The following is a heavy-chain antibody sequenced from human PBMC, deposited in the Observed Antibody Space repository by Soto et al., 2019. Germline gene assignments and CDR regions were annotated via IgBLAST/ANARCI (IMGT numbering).Heavy chain of an antibody. J-gene: IGHJ3*02. D-gene: IGHD5-12*01. Sequence: ASVKVSCKASGYTFTSYGISWVRQAPGQGLEWMGWISAYNGNTNYAQKLQGRVTMTTDTSTSTAYMELRSLRSDDTAVYYCARGLSDYSGYGNDAFDIWGQGTMVTVSS. CDR3: ARGLSDYSGYGNDAFDI. CDR2: ISAYNGNT. V-gene: IGHV1-18*01. CDR1: GYTFTSYG.